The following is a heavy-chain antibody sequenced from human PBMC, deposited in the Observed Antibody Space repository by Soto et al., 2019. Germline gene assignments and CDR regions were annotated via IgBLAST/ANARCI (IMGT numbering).Heavy chain of an antibody. D-gene: IGHD1-7*01. CDR1: GFTFSDYY. CDR3: ARGGVRGTTSRGPVYN. V-gene: IGHV3-11*06. CDR2: IGTSSDYT. Sequence: QVQVVESGGGLVKPGGSLRLSCAASGFTFSDYYMTWIRQAPGKGLEWVSYIGTSSDYTNYADSVKGRFTISRDNAKNSLYLQMQSMRAEDKAVYYCARGGVRGTTSRGPVYNWGQGTLVTVSS. J-gene: IGHJ4*02.